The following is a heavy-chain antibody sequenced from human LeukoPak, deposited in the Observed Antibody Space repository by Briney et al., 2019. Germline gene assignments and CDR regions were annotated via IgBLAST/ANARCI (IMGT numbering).Heavy chain of an antibody. Sequence: ASVKVSCKASGGTFSCYAISWVRQAPGQGLEWMGRIIPILGIANYAQKFQGRVTMTRGTSISTAYMELSRLRSEDTAVYYCARVGVTLYDYFDYWGQGTLVTVSS. D-gene: IGHD1-26*01. CDR2: IIPILGIA. J-gene: IGHJ4*02. V-gene: IGHV1-69*04. CDR3: ARVGVTLYDYFDY. CDR1: GGTFSCYA.